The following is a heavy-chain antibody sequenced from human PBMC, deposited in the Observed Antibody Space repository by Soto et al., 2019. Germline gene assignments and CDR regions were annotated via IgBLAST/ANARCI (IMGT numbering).Heavy chain of an antibody. D-gene: IGHD3-10*01. J-gene: IGHJ5*02. CDR3: ARASQIWFGASSWFDP. Sequence: SETLSLTCTVSGGSIGSYYWSWIRQPPGKGLEWIGYIYYSGSTNYNPSLKSRVTISVDTSKNQFSPKLSYVTAADTAVYYCARASQIWFGASSWFDPWGQGTLVTVS. CDR2: IYYSGST. V-gene: IGHV4-59*01. CDR1: GGSIGSYY.